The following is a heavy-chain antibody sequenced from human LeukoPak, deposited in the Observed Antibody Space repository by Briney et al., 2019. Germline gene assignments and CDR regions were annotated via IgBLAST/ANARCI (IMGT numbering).Heavy chain of an antibody. D-gene: IGHD6-13*01. CDR3: ARLSIADAFDI. V-gene: IGHV3-66*01. Sequence: GGSLRLSCAASGFTVSSNYMSWVRQAPGKGLEWVSVIYSGGSTYYADSVKGRFTISRDNSKNTLYLQMNSLRAEDTAVYYCARLSIADAFDIWGQGTMVTVSS. CDR1: GFTVSSNY. J-gene: IGHJ3*02. CDR2: IYSGGST.